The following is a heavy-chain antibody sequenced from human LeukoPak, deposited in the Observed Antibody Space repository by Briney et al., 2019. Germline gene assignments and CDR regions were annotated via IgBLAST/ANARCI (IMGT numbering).Heavy chain of an antibody. Sequence: GESLTLSCEPYGFTFTNAWMNCVRQPPGNGLEWVGRIKSKGDSQTTDYAAPVKGRFTMSRDDSKATLYLQMNYLEAEDTAVYYCTTDLGLTMIRGVIVSWGQGALVTVSS. CDR2: IKSKGDSQTT. CDR3: TTDLGLTMIRGVIVS. J-gene: IGHJ4*02. CDR1: GFTFTNAW. D-gene: IGHD3-10*01. V-gene: IGHV3-15*05.